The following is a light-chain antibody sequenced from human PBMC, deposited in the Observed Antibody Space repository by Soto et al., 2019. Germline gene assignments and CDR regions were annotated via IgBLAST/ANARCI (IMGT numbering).Light chain of an antibody. J-gene: IGKJ1*01. Sequence: EIVLTQSQATLSLSPPERGILFCRASQSVSSYLAWYQQKPGQAPRLLIYDASNRATGIPARFSGSGSGTDFTLTISSLEPEDFAVYYCQERSHWTFGRGTKVDIK. V-gene: IGKV3-11*01. CDR1: QSVSSY. CDR3: QERSHWT. CDR2: DAS.